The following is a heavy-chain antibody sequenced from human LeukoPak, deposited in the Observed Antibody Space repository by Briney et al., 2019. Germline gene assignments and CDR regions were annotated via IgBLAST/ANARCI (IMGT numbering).Heavy chain of an antibody. CDR3: AREIFGSGSYPAF. CDR1: GFAFNSYA. V-gene: IGHV3-33*01. CDR2: IWHDGSHK. J-gene: IGHJ4*02. D-gene: IGHD3-10*01. Sequence: GRSLRLSCAASGFAFNSYAMHRVRQAPGQGLEWVGLIWHDGSHKFYSNSVRGQFTIYRDNSKNTVSLQMNNLRPEDTAVYYCAREIFGSGSYPAFWGQGTLVTLSS.